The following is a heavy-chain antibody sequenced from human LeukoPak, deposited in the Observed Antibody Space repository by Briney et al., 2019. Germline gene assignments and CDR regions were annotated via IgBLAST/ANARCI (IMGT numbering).Heavy chain of an antibody. CDR3: ARDLELTYYDSSGHDY. D-gene: IGHD3-22*01. Sequence: GGSLRLSCAASGFTFSAYWMHWVRQAPGKGLVWVSRINGDGSITSYAESVKGRFIISRDNAKNTVYLQMNSLSAEDAAVYYCARDLELTYYDSSGHDYWGQGTLVTVSS. CDR1: GFTFSAYW. J-gene: IGHJ4*02. V-gene: IGHV3-74*01. CDR2: INGDGSIT.